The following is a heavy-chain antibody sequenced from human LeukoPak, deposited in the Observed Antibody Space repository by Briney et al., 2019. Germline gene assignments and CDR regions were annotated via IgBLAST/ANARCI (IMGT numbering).Heavy chain of an antibody. V-gene: IGHV4-31*03. CDR2: IYYSGST. J-gene: IGHJ4*02. CDR3: ARSQTGGTFDY. Sequence: SETLSLTCTVSGGSISSGGYYWSWIRQHPGKGLEWIGYIYYSGSTYYNPSLKSRVTISVDTSKNQFSLKLSSVTAADTAVYYCARSQTGGTFDYWGQGALVTVSS. D-gene: IGHD1-26*01. CDR1: GGSISSGGYY.